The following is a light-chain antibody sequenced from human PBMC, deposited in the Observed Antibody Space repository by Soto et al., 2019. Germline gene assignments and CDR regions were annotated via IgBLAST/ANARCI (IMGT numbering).Light chain of an antibody. V-gene: IGLV2-11*01. Sequence: QSALTQPRSVSESPGQSVTISCTGTSSDVGGYNYVSWYQQHPGKAPKLMIYDVSKRPSGVPDRFSGSKSGNTASLTISGLRAEDEADYYCCSYAGTPYVFGTGTKVTV. CDR1: SSDVGGYNY. CDR3: CSYAGTPYV. J-gene: IGLJ1*01. CDR2: DVS.